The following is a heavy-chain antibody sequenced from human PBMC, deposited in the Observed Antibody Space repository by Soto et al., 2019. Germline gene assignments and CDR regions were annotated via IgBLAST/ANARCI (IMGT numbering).Heavy chain of an antibody. CDR3: ARGTSSMDV. CDR1: GFIFSSYT. J-gene: IGHJ6*03. Sequence: GGSLRLSCAASGFIFSSYTMKWVRQAPGKGLEWISHIGTSGNTIYYADSVKGRFTVSRDNAKNTLYLQMNSLRAEDTAVYYCARGTSSMDVWAKGTTVNVSS. D-gene: IGHD1-7*01. V-gene: IGHV3-48*04. CDR2: IGTSGNTI.